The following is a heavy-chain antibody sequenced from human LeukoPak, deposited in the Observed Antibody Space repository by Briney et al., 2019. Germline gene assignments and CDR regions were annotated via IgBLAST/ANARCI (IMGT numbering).Heavy chain of an antibody. J-gene: IGHJ6*02. V-gene: IGHV3-48*04. Sequence: GGSLRLSCAASGFTFSSYWMNWARQAPGKGLEWVSYISSSGSTIYYADSVKGRFTISRDNAKNSLYLQMNSLRAEDTAVYYCARETRYYYGMDVWGQGTTVTVSS. CDR3: ARETRYYYGMDV. CDR2: ISSSGSTI. CDR1: GFTFSSYW.